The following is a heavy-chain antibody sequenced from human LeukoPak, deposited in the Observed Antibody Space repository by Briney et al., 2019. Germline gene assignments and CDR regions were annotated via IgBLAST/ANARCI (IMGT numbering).Heavy chain of an antibody. Sequence: GGSLRLSCATSGFTFSTYSMNWVRQAPGKGLEWVSSISSSSSYLYYADSVKGRFTISRDNAKHSLYLQMNSLRAEDTAVYYCARGRGSAQGITMVRGVIWEYFDYWGQGTLVTVSS. CDR1: GFTFSTYS. V-gene: IGHV3-21*01. J-gene: IGHJ4*02. CDR3: ARGRGSAQGITMVRGVIWEYFDY. CDR2: ISSSSSYL. D-gene: IGHD3-10*01.